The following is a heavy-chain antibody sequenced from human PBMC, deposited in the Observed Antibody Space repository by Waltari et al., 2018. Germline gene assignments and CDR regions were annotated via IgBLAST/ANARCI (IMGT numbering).Heavy chain of an antibody. CDR3: ARGWVGATYDY. J-gene: IGHJ4*02. CDR1: GFTFSSYS. CDR2: ISRSSSYI. D-gene: IGHD1-26*01. V-gene: IGHV3-21*01. Sequence: EVQLVESGGGLVKPGGSLRLSCAASGFTFSSYSMNWVRQAPGKGLGWVPSISRSSSYIYYADSVKGRFTISRDNAKNSLYLQMNSLRAEDTAVYYCARGWVGATYDYWGQGTLVTVSS.